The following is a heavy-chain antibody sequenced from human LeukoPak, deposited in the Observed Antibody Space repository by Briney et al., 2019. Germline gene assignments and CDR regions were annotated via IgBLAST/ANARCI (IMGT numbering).Heavy chain of an antibody. V-gene: IGHV3-21*05. CDR3: VRGGQGRDDYFDY. J-gene: IGHJ4*02. Sequence: GGSLRLSCAASGLIFRSYSLNWVRQSPGQGLEWISYIGTGGDDIYYADSVRGRFTISRDNAKNSVDLRMNSLRVEGTAVYYCVRGGQGRDDYFDYWGQGTLVTVSS. CDR1: GLIFRSYS. CDR2: IGTGGDDI.